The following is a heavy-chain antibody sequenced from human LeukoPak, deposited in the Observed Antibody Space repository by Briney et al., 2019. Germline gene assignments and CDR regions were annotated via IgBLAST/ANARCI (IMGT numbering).Heavy chain of an antibody. D-gene: IGHD5-18*01. CDR2: ISYDGSYK. Sequence: PGGSLRLSCAASGFTFSSFGMHWVRQAPGKGLEWVALISYDGSYKYFADSVEGRFTISRDNSKNTLYLQMNSLRAEDTAVYYCATDRGYSFDYWGQGTLVTVSS. V-gene: IGHV3-30*03. CDR3: ATDRGYSFDY. CDR1: GFTFSSFG. J-gene: IGHJ4*02.